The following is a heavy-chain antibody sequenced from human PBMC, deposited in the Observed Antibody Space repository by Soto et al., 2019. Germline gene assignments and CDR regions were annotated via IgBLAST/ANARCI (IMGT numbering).Heavy chain of an antibody. D-gene: IGHD3-16*02. Sequence: EVQLVESGGGLVQPGRSLRLSCAASGFTFDDYAMHWVRQAPGKGLEWVSGISWNSGSIGYADSVKGRFTISRDNAKNSLYLQMNSLSAEDTAMYYCAKTMITFGGVIAKPFDYWGQGTLVSVSS. CDR3: AKTMITFGGVIAKPFDY. J-gene: IGHJ4*02. CDR2: ISWNSGSI. V-gene: IGHV3-9*01. CDR1: GFTFDDYA.